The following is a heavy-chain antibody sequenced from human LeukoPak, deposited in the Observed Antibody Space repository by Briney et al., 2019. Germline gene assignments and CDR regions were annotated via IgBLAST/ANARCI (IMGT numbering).Heavy chain of an antibody. CDR1: GFTFSSYE. J-gene: IGHJ4*02. Sequence: PGGSLRLSCAASGFTFSSYEMNWVRQAPGKGLEWVSYMSSSGSTIYYADSVKGRFTISRDNSKNTLYLQMNSLRAEDTAVYYCAILGVGSGSYYNRYWGQGTLVTVSS. D-gene: IGHD3-10*01. CDR3: AILGVGSGSYYNRY. V-gene: IGHV3-48*03. CDR2: MSSSGSTI.